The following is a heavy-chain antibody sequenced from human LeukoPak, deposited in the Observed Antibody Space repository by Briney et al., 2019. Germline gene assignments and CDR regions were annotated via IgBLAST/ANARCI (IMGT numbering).Heavy chain of an antibody. D-gene: IGHD3-10*01. CDR2: ISSSSSYI. J-gene: IGHJ3*02. CDR3: AREGSYTAFDI. V-gene: IGHV3-21*01. Sequence: GGSLRLSCAASGLAFGDYAMSWVRQAPGKGLEWVSSISSSSSYIYYADSVKGRFTISRDNAKNSLYLQMNSLRAEDTAVYYCAREGSYTAFDIWGQGTMVTVSS. CDR1: GLAFGDYA.